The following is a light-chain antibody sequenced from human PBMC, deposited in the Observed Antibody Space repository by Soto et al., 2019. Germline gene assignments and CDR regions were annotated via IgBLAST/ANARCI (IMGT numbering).Light chain of an antibody. V-gene: IGKV3-20*01. CDR3: HQYGSSPNT. J-gene: IGKJ2*01. CDR2: GAS. CDR1: QSVSNNY. Sequence: EIVLTQSPGTLSLSPGERATLSCRASQSVSNNYLAWYQQKPGQAPRLLIHGASTKATGIPDRFSGSGSGTDFTLIISRLETADFAVYYCHQYGSSPNTFGQGTKLEI.